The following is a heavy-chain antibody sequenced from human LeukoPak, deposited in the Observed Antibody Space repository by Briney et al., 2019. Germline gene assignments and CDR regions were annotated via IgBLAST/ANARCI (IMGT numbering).Heavy chain of an antibody. CDR3: DGELRDVLLGAFDI. D-gene: IGHD3-10*01. CDR2: IGTVGDI. CDR1: GFTFSGYD. Sequence: GGSLRLSCAASGFTFSGYDFHCVSDATGRGLECGSTIGTVGDIQGLVSVNGRFTTSREYAKICLYLQKNSVRAWDTAVNYYDGELRDVLLGAFDIWGQGTMVTVSS. V-gene: IGHV3-13*04. J-gene: IGHJ3*02.